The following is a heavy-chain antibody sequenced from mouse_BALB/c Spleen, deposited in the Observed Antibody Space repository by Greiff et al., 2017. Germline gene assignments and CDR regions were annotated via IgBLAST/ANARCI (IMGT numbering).Heavy chain of an antibody. Sequence: EVQGVESGGGLVKLGGSLKLSCAASGFTFSSYYMSWVRQTPEKRLELVAAINSNGGSTYYPDTVKGRFTISRDNAKNTLYLQMSSLKSEDTALYYCARRELGYWYFDVWGAGTTVTVSS. CDR2: INSNGGST. CDR1: GFTFSSYY. D-gene: IGHD4-1*01. CDR3: ARRELGYWYFDV. J-gene: IGHJ1*01. V-gene: IGHV5-6-2*01.